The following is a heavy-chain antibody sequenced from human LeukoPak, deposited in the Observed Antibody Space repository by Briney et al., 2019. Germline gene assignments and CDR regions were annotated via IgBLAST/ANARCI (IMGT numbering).Heavy chain of an antibody. V-gene: IGHV3-30*02. J-gene: IGHJ4*02. Sequence: GGSLRLSCAASGFTFSSYGMHWVRQAPGKGLEWVAFIHYDASNKYYADSVKGRFTISRDNAKNSLYLQMNSLRAEDTAVYYCARVSTYYDSPGYWGQGTLVTVSS. D-gene: IGHD3-22*01. CDR3: ARVSTYYDSPGY. CDR1: GFTFSSYG. CDR2: IHYDASNK.